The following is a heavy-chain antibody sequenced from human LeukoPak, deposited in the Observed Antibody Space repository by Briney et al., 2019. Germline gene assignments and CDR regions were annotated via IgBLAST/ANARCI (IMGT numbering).Heavy chain of an antibody. CDR3: ARDGTGYSSGWYLYMDV. Sequence: GGSLRLSCAASGFTFSSNYMSWVRQAPGKGLEGVSVIYSGGSTYYADSVKGRFTISRDNSKNTLYLQMNSLRAEDTAVYYCARDGTGYSSGWYLYMDVWGKGTTVTVSS. J-gene: IGHJ6*03. CDR2: IYSGGST. CDR1: GFTFSSNY. V-gene: IGHV3-53*01. D-gene: IGHD6-19*01.